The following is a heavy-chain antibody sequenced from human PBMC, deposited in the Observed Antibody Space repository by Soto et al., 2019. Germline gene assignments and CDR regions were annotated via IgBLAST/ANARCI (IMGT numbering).Heavy chain of an antibody. J-gene: IGHJ5*02. D-gene: IGHD3-10*01. CDR2: IYSGGST. V-gene: IGHV3-66*01. CDR1: GFTVSSNY. Sequence: EVQLVESGGGLVQPGGSLRLSCAASGFTVSSNYMSWVRQAPGKGLEWVSVIYSGGSTYYADSVKGRFTISRDNSKNTLYLQMNSLRAEDTAVYYCAREVGSGSYFPNWFDPWGQGTLVTVSS. CDR3: AREVGSGSYFPNWFDP.